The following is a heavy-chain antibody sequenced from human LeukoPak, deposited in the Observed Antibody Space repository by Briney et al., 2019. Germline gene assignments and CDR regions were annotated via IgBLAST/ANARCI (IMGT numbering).Heavy chain of an antibody. J-gene: IGHJ6*03. V-gene: IGHV4-59*01. CDR2: IHYSGST. CDR1: GGSITNYY. Sequence: PSETLSLTCTVSGGSITNYYWTWIRQPPGKGLEWIGYIHYSGSTNYNPSLKSRVTITVDTSKNQFSLKLSSVTAADTAVYYCARASVTYYYYYYMDVWGKGTTVTVSS. D-gene: IGHD4-11*01. CDR3: ARASVTYYYYYYMDV.